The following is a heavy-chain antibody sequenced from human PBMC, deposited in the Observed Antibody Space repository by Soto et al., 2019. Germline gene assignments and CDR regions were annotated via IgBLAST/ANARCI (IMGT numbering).Heavy chain of an antibody. CDR3: ARDRISFCSSTSCPLVYYGLDV. Sequence: PGGSLRTSCEATGFNFNNYGMHWVRQAPGKGLQWVAVIWHDGSKEYYTDSVKGRFTISRDNHKNTLSLLLNSLTSEDTAVYYCARDRISFCSSTSCPLVYYGLDVWGQGTTVTVSS. CDR2: IWHDGSKE. CDR1: GFNFNNYG. J-gene: IGHJ6*02. V-gene: IGHV3-33*01. D-gene: IGHD2-2*01.